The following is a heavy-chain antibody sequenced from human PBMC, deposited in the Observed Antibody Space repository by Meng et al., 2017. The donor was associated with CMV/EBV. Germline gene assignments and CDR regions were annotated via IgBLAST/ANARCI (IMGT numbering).Heavy chain of an antibody. D-gene: IGHD3-16*01. CDR2: MNQDGSHK. V-gene: IGHV3-7*01. J-gene: IGHJ1*01. CDR1: GFTSRTYW. CDR3: SKNGGWLIEH. Sequence: GGSLRLSCVASGFTSRTYWMSWVRQVPGKGLEWVANMNQDGSHKYYVDSVKGRFTISADNAKNSLYLQMNSLRAEDTAVYYCSKNGGWLIEHWGQGTMVTVSS.